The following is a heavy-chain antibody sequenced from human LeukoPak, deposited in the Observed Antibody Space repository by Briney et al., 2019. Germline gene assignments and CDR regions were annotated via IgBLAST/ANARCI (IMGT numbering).Heavy chain of an antibody. Sequence: SETLSLTCTVSGGSISSYYWSWIRQPPGKGLEWIGYIYYSGSTNYNPSLKSRVTISVDTSKSQFSLKLSSVTAADTAVYYCARDRIVGAHTAFDIWGQGTMVTVSS. CDR1: GGSISSYY. V-gene: IGHV4-59*01. J-gene: IGHJ3*02. CDR2: IYYSGST. D-gene: IGHD1-26*01. CDR3: ARDRIVGAHTAFDI.